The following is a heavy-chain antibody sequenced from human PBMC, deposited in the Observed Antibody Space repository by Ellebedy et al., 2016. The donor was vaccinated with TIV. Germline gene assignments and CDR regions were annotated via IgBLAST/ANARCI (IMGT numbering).Heavy chain of an antibody. CDR1: GGSISSGGRY. Sequence: MPSETLSLTCTVSGGSISSGGRYWSWIRQHPGKGLEWIGYIYYSGSTRYNPSLKSRVTISVDTAKNQFSLKLTSVIAADTAVYYCARGAGWYSYWGQGTLVTVSS. V-gene: IGHV4-61*08. D-gene: IGHD6-19*01. J-gene: IGHJ4*02. CDR3: ARGAGWYSY. CDR2: IYYSGST.